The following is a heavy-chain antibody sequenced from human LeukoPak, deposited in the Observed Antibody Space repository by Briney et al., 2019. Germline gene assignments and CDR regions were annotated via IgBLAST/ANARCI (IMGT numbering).Heavy chain of an antibody. CDR2: MNPNSGNT. CDR1: GYTFTSYD. CDR3: ARGGIAAAGTPYYGMDV. Sequence: ASVKVSCKASGYTFTSYDINWVRQATGQGLEWMGWMNPNSGNTGYAQKFQGRVTITADKSTSTAYMELSSLRSEDTAVYYCARGGIAAAGTPYYGMDVWGQGTTVTVSS. D-gene: IGHD6-13*01. J-gene: IGHJ6*02. V-gene: IGHV1-8*01.